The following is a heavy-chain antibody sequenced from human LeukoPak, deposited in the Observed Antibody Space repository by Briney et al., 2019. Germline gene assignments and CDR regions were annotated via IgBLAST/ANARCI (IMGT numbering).Heavy chain of an antibody. Sequence: GGSLRLSCAASGFTFNCYGMSWVRQAPGKGLGWVSSINDNGGNTYYMDSEKARFTISRDNTQHTVYLQINNLRPDDTAVYLRARHDCFFPYWGQGTLVTVSS. CDR3: ARHDCFFPY. V-gene: IGHV3-23*01. CDR2: INDNGGNT. D-gene: IGHD2-21*02. CDR1: GFTFNCYG. J-gene: IGHJ4*02.